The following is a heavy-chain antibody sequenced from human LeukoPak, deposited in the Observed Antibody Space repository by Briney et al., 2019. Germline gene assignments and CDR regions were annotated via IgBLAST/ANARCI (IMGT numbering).Heavy chain of an antibody. Sequence: ASVKVSCKASGYTFTSYGISWVRQAPGQGLEWMGWISAYNGNTNYAQKLQGRGTMTTDTSTSTAYMELRSLRSDDTAVYYCARSYYYDSSGYSNYFDYWGQGTLVTVSS. CDR1: GYTFTSYG. D-gene: IGHD3-22*01. V-gene: IGHV1-18*01. CDR2: ISAYNGNT. CDR3: ARSYYYDSSGYSNYFDY. J-gene: IGHJ4*02.